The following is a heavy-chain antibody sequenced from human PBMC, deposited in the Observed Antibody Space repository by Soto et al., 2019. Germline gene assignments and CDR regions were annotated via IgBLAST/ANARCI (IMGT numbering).Heavy chain of an antibody. CDR2: IIPIFGTA. D-gene: IGHD2-2*01. CDR1: GGTFSSYS. V-gene: IGHV1-69*13. Sequence: SVKVSCKASGGTFSSYSISWVRQAPGQGLEWMGGIIPIFGTANYAQKFQGRVTITADESTSTAYMELSSLRSEDTAVYYCASGDIVVVPAEYYYYYGMDGWGQGTTVTVSS. CDR3: ASGDIVVVPAEYYYYYGMDG. J-gene: IGHJ6*02.